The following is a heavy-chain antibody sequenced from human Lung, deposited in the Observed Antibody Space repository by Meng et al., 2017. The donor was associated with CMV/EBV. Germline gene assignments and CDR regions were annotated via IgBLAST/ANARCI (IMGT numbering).Heavy chain of an antibody. CDR1: GSTFSTYT. CDR2: ISTNTGTP. D-gene: IGHD2/OR15-2a*01. Sequence: QVTRCQCGAELKKPGVSVKVSLMASGSTFSTYTINWVRQAHGRGLEWMGWISTNTGTPTYTQGFTGRFVFSLDTSVSTAYLQISSLKAEDTAVYYCARGGNFDPWGQGTLVTVSS. CDR3: ARGGNFDP. V-gene: IGHV7-4-1*02. J-gene: IGHJ5*02.